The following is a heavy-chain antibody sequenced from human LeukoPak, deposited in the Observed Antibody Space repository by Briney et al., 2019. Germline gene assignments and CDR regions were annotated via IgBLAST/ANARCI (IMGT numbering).Heavy chain of an antibody. D-gene: IGHD6-13*01. CDR2: INHSGST. Sequence: SETLSLTCAVYGGSFSGYYWSWIRQPPGKGLEWIGEINHSGSTNYNPSLKSRVTISVDTSKNQFSLKLSSVTAADTAVYYCARGVGSSSWFFRRNWAHFDYWGQGTLVTVSS. CDR1: GGSFSGYY. J-gene: IGHJ4*02. CDR3: ARGVGSSSWFFRRNWAHFDY. V-gene: IGHV4-34*01.